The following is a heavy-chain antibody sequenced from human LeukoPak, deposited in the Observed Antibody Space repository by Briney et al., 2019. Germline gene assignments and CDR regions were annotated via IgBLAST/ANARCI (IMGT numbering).Heavy chain of an antibody. D-gene: IGHD6-25*01. CDR2: VYPGDSDT. CDR1: GHSFTSYW. J-gene: IGHJ6*02. Sequence: GESLKISCKGSGHSFTSYWIGWVRQMPGRGLEWMGIVYPGDSDTRYSPPFQGQVTISADKSISTAYPQWSSLKASDTAMYYCARAATGTYYYGMDVWGQGTTVTVSS. CDR3: ARAATGTYYYGMDV. V-gene: IGHV5-51*01.